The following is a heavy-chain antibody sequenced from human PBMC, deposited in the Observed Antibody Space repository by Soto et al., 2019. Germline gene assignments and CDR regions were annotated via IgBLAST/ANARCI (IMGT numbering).Heavy chain of an antibody. CDR1: AYTFTGYY. CDR3: GRGRSGELVIFY. J-gene: IGHJ4*02. Sequence: SGKVSLKGSAYTFTGYYIHWVRQTPGQGPEWMGEISPQTGGTKYAQKYQGRVTMTRDTSITTVYMELSNLSPDDTAVYYCGRGRSGELVIFYWGQGTLVTVSS. D-gene: IGHD1-26*01. V-gene: IGHV1-2*02. CDR2: ISPQTGGT.